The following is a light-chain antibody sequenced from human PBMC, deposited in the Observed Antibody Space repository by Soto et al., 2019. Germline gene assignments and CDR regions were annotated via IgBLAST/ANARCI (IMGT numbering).Light chain of an antibody. Sequence: QSALTQPPSVSRSPGQSVTISCTGTSSDVGASNRVSWYQQPPGTAPKLMIYEVSDRPSGVPDRFSGSKSGNTASLTISGLQAEDEADYYCSSYTSSRTYVFGTGTKLTVL. CDR1: SSDVGASNR. V-gene: IGLV2-18*02. J-gene: IGLJ1*01. CDR2: EVS. CDR3: SSYTSSRTYV.